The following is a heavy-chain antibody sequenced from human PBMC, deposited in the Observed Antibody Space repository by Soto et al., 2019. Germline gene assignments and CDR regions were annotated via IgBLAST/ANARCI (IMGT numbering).Heavy chain of an antibody. CDR2: ISGSDDTI. J-gene: IGHJ4*02. V-gene: IGHV3-11*01. CDR3: ARLPYCTGGTCVGPFDY. CDR1: GFTFSDYY. Sequence: KPGGSLRLSCAASGFTFSDYYMSWIRQAPGKGLEWLSYISGSDDTIYYADSVKGRLTVSRDNAKKSLYLQMNSPRAEDTAVYYCARLPYCTGGTCVGPFDYWGQGALVTVSS. D-gene: IGHD2-15*01.